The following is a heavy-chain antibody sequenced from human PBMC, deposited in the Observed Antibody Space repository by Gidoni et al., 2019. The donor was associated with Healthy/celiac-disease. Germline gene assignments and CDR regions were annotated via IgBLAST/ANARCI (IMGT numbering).Heavy chain of an antibody. CDR3: AKGGVQGGYAGGYYFDY. CDR1: GCTFSSSA. Sequence: EVQLLESGGGLVQPGGSLRLSCAASGCTFSSSAMSWVRQAPGKGLEWVSAISGSGGSTYYADSVKGRFTISRDNSKNTLYLQMNSLRAEDTAVYYCAKGGVQGGYAGGYYFDYWGQGTLVTVSS. CDR2: ISGSGGST. D-gene: IGHD1-1*01. J-gene: IGHJ4*02. V-gene: IGHV3-23*01.